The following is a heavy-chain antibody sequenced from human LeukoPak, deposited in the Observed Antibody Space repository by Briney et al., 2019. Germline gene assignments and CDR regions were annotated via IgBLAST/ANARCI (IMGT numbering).Heavy chain of an antibody. Sequence: SETLSLTCTVAGGSISSYYWSWIRQPAGKGMEWIGYIYYSGNTNYNPSLKSRVTISVDTSKNQFSLKLSSVTAADTAVFDCARGRRVGVVVPAASQDYFDYWGQGTLVTVSS. J-gene: IGHJ4*02. CDR1: GGSISSYY. CDR2: IYYSGNT. V-gene: IGHV4-59*01. CDR3: ARGRRVGVVVPAASQDYFDY. D-gene: IGHD2-2*01.